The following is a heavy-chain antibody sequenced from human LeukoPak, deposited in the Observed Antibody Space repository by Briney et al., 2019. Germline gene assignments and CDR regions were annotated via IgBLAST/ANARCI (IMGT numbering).Heavy chain of an antibody. J-gene: IGHJ5*02. CDR2: INPNSDGT. CDR3: ARAVAKSVFGGDWFDP. Sequence: ASVKVSCKASGYTFTGYYRHWVRQAPGQGLEWMGWINPNSDGTNYAQKFQGRVTMTRDTSISTAYMELSRLRSDDTAVYYCARAVAKSVFGGDWFDPWGQGTLVTVSS. CDR1: GYTFTGYY. D-gene: IGHD3-10*01. V-gene: IGHV1-2*02.